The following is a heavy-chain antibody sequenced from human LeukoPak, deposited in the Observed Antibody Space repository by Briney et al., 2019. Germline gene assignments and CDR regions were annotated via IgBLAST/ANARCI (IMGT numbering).Heavy chain of an antibody. CDR1: GGTFSSYA. CDR2: IIPILGIA. D-gene: IGHD6-13*01. Sequence: GASVKVSCKASGGTFSSYAISWVRQAPGQGLEWMGRIIPILGIANYAQKFQGRVTITADKSTSTAYMELSSLRSEDTAVYYCARARLSPGVIAAAADDAFDIWGQGTMVTVSS. CDR3: ARARLSPGVIAAAADDAFDI. V-gene: IGHV1-69*04. J-gene: IGHJ3*02.